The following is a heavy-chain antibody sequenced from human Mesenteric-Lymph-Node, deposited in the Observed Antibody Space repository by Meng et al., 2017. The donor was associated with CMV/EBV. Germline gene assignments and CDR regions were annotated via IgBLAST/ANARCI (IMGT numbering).Heavy chain of an antibody. J-gene: IGHJ4*02. V-gene: IGHV3-66*01. CDR2: IYRGDNT. CDR1: GFNVRDKY. CDR3: TGDSVSNPNLDY. D-gene: IGHD3-10*01. Sequence: EVDLVVSGGGLVQPGGSLRLSCAASGFNVRDKYMSWVRQAPGKGLEWVCIIYRGDNTYYIDSVKDRFTVSRDNSKNTMYLQMNSLRVEDTAVYYCTGDSVSNPNLDYWGQGTLVTVSS.